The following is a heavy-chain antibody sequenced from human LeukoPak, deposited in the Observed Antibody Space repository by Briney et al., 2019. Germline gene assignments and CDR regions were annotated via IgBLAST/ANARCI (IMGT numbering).Heavy chain of an antibody. CDR3: ARARGGMDV. D-gene: IGHD3-3*01. V-gene: IGHV4-4*09. J-gene: IGHJ6*03. CDR1: GGSISSYY. CDR2: IYTSGST. Sequence: SETLSLTCTVSGGSISSYYWSWIRQPPGKGLEWIGYIYTSGSTNYNPSLKSRVTISADTSKNQFSLKLSSVTAADTAVYYCARARGGMDVWGKGTTVTVSS.